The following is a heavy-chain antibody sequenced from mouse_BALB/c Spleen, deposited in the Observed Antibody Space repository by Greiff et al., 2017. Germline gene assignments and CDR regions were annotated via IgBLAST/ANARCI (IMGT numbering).Heavy chain of an antibody. CDR2: IDPANGNT. CDR1: GFNIKDTY. Sequence: EVQLQQSGAELVKPGASVKLSCTASGFNIKDTYMHWVKQRPEQGLEWIGRIDPANGNTKYDPKFQGKATITADTSSNTAYLQLSSLTSEDTAVYYCPGGPWFAYWGQGTLVTVSA. V-gene: IGHV14-3*02. J-gene: IGHJ3*01. CDR3: PGGPWFAY.